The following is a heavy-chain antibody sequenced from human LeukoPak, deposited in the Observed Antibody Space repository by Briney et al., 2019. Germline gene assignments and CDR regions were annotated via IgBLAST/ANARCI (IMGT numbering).Heavy chain of an antibody. CDR3: ARALSPVLLWFGWFDP. V-gene: IGHV4-4*02. CDR2: VNLQGST. J-gene: IGHJ5*02. Sequence: PSETLSLTCGVSGGSISNTNWWTWVRQPPGKGLEWIGEVNLQGSTNYNPSLKSRVAISVDKSENHISLKLTSVTAADTAVYYCARALSPVLLWFGWFDPWGQGTLVTVSS. CDR1: GGSISNTNW. D-gene: IGHD3-10*01.